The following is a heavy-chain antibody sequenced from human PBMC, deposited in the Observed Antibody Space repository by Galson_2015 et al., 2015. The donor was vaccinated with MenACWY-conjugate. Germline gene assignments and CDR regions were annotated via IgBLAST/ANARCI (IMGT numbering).Heavy chain of an antibody. CDR3: ARDCQVAAAGDPYYGMDV. D-gene: IGHD6-13*01. Sequence: SVKVSCKASGGTFTSYYMHWVRQAPGQGLEWMGIINPSGGSTSYAQKFQGRVTMTRDTSTSTVYMELSSLRSEDTAVYYCARDCQVAAAGDPYYGMDVWGQGTMVTVSS. CDR1: GGTFTSYY. CDR2: INPSGGST. V-gene: IGHV1-46*01. J-gene: IGHJ6*02.